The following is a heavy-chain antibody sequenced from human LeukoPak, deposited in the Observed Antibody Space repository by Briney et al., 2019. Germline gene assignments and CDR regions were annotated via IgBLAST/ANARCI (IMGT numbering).Heavy chain of an antibody. V-gene: IGHV1-69*05. CDR2: IIPIFGTA. D-gene: IGHD6-13*01. Sequence: SVKVSCKASGGTFSSYAISWVRQAPGQGLEWMGGIIPIFGTANYAQKFQGRGTITTDESTSTAYMELSSLRSEDTAVYYCARGPGTGAGDYFDYWGQGTLVTVSS. CDR1: GGTFSSYA. CDR3: ARGPGTGAGDYFDY. J-gene: IGHJ4*02.